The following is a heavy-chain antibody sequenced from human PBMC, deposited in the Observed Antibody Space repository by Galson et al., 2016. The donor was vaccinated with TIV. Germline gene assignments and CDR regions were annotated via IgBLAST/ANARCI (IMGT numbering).Heavy chain of an antibody. CDR2: IDPSDSYT. V-gene: IGHV5-10-1*01. Sequence: QSGAEVKKPGESLKISCEVSGYTFTTYWISWVRQMPGKGLEWMGRIDPSDSYTNYNPSLQGHVTISADRSISTAYLQWSSLKASDTAIYYCARASSSGWDNGDDAFDKWGQGTMVTVSS. D-gene: IGHD6-19*01. CDR1: GYTFTTYW. CDR3: ARASSSGWDNGDDAFDK. J-gene: IGHJ3*02.